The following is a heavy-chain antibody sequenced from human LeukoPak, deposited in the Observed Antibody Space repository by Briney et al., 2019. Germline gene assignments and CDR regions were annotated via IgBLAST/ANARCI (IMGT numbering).Heavy chain of an antibody. CDR1: GGSISSYY. Sequence: PSETLSLTCTVSGGSISSYYWSWIRQPPGKGLEWIGYIYYSGSTNYNPSLKSRVTISVDTSKNQFSLKLSSVTAADTAVYYCAREGRQLGAFDIWGQGTMVTASS. CDR2: IYYSGST. J-gene: IGHJ3*02. CDR3: AREGRQLGAFDI. V-gene: IGHV4-59*08. D-gene: IGHD2-2*01.